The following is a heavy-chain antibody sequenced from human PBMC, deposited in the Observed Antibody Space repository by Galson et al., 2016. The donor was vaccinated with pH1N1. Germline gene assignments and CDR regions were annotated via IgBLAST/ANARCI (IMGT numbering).Heavy chain of an antibody. V-gene: IGHV3-23*01. Sequence: SLRLSCAASGFTFNIFAMSWVRQAPGKGPEWVSSISASGANTNYADSVRGRFTISRDNSKNTVYLQMNSLRADDAAVYYCAKHPYYVDTSKIDYWGQGTLVSVSS. CDR3: AKHPYYVDTSKIDY. J-gene: IGHJ4*02. CDR2: ISASGANT. D-gene: IGHD5-18*01. CDR1: GFTFNIFA.